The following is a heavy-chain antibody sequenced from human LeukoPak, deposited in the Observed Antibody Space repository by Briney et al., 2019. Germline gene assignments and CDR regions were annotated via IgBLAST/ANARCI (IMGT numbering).Heavy chain of an antibody. CDR2: IYPGDSDT. V-gene: IGHV5-51*01. J-gene: IGHJ4*02. CDR3: ARHPPQYYYDSSGSFDY. Sequence: PGESLQISCKGSGYSFTSYWIGWVRQMPGKGLEWMGIIYPGDSDTRYSPSFQGQVTISADKSISTAYLQWSSLKASDTAMYYCARHPPQYYYDSSGSFDYWGQGTLVTVSS. CDR1: GYSFTSYW. D-gene: IGHD3-22*01.